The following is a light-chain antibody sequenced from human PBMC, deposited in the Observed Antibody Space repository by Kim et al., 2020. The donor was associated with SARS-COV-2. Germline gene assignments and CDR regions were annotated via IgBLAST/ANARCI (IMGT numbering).Light chain of an antibody. V-gene: IGKV1-9*01. Sequence: ASIGDRVTITCRASQGINNYLAWYQQKPGKAPTLLIYTTSTLQRGVSARFSGSGSGTDFTLTISSLQPEDSATYYCQQLNSYPRTFGGGTKVDIK. CDR2: TTS. CDR3: QQLNSYPRT. J-gene: IGKJ4*01. CDR1: QGINNY.